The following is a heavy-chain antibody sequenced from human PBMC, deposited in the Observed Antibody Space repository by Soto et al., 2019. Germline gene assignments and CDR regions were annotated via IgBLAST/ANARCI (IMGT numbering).Heavy chain of an antibody. CDR3: ARLFGSRFDY. Sequence: SSETLSLTCTVSGGSISSYYWSWIRQPPGKGLEWIGYIYYSGSTNYNPSLKSRVTISVDTSKNQFSLKLSSVTAADTAVYYCARLFGSRFDYWGQGTLVTVSS. CDR2: IYYSGST. D-gene: IGHD3-3*01. V-gene: IGHV4-59*08. CDR1: GGSISSYY. J-gene: IGHJ4*02.